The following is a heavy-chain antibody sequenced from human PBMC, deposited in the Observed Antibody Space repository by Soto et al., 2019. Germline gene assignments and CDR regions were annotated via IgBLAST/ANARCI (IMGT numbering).Heavy chain of an antibody. CDR1: GFTFSSYA. V-gene: IGHV3-23*01. D-gene: IGHD5-12*01. Sequence: EVQLLEFGGGLVQPGGSLRLSCAASGFTFSSYAMSWVRQAPGKGLEWVSAISGSGGSTYYADSVKGRFTISRDNSKNTLYLQMNSLRAEDTAVYYCAKVGPPGYRELTYFDYWGQGTLVTVSS. CDR3: AKVGPPGYRELTYFDY. CDR2: ISGSGGST. J-gene: IGHJ4*02.